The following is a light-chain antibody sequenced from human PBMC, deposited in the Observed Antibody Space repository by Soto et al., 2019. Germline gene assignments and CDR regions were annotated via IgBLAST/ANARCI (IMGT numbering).Light chain of an antibody. CDR2: GAS. J-gene: IGKJ1*01. Sequence: EIVLTQSPGTLSLSPGERATLSCRASQSVSNFYLAWYQQKPGQSPRLLISGASSRAAGIPDRFSGGGYGTDFTLTISRLEPEDFAVYYCQQCARAPWTFGQWTKVEIK. V-gene: IGKV3-20*01. CDR3: QQCARAPWT. CDR1: QSVSNFY.